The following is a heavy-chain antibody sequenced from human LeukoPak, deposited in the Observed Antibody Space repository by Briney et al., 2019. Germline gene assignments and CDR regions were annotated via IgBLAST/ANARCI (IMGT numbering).Heavy chain of an antibody. Sequence: PGGSLRLSCAASGFTFSSYAMSWVRQAPGKGLEWVSGISGSGGGTYYADAVKGRFTISRDNSKNTLYLQMNSLRAEDTAAYYCAKDWRSTYYFDYWGQGTLVTVSS. CDR3: AKDWRSTYYFDY. CDR2: ISGSGGGT. CDR1: GFTFSSYA. V-gene: IGHV3-23*01. J-gene: IGHJ4*02.